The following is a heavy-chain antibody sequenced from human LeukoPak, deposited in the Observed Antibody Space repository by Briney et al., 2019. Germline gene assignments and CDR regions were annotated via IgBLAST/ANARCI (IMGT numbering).Heavy chain of an antibody. CDR1: GGSFSGYY. V-gene: IGHV4-34*01. D-gene: IGHD6-19*01. CDR3: ARGIAVAGIQPFDY. Sequence: SETLSLTCAVYGGSFSGYYWSWIRQPPGKGLEWIGEINHSGSTNYNPSLKSRVTISVDTSKNQFSLKLSSVTAADTAVYYCARGIAVAGIQPFDYWGQGTLVTVSS. J-gene: IGHJ4*02. CDR2: INHSGST.